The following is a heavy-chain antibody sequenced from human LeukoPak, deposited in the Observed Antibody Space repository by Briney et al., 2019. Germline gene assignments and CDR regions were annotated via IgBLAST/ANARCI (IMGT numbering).Heavy chain of an antibody. CDR2: IRYHGSNK. J-gene: IGHJ1*01. V-gene: IGHV3-30*02. Sequence: GGSLRLSCAASGFTFSSYGMHWVRQAPGKGLEWVAFIRYHGSNKYYADSVKGRFTISRDNSKNTLYLQMNILRAEDTAVYYCVKDNSGRFYAEYFHYWGQGTLVTVSS. D-gene: IGHD1-26*01. CDR3: VKDNSGRFYAEYFHY. CDR1: GFTFSSYG.